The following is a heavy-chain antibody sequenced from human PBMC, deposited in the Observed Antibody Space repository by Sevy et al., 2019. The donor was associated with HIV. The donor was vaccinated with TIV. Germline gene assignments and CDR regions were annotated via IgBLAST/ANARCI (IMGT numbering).Heavy chain of an antibody. CDR1: GFTFSSYS. CDR2: ISSSSSTI. J-gene: IGHJ4*02. Sequence: VGSLRLSCAASGFTFSSYSMNWVRQAPGKGLEWVSYISSSSSTIYYADSVKGRFTISRDNAKNSLYLQMNSLRAEDTAVYYCAREVGAISPMLDYWGQGTLVTVSS. V-gene: IGHV3-48*01. CDR3: AREVGAISPMLDY. D-gene: IGHD1-26*01.